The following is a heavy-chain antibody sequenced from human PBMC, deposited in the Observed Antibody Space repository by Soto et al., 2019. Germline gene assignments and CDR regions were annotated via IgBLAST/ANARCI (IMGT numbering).Heavy chain of an antibody. CDR3: ARAGIVVVPAANLNWFDP. J-gene: IGHJ5*02. CDR1: GGSFSGYY. CDR2: INHSGST. V-gene: IGHV4-34*01. Sequence: ETLSLTCAVYGGSFSGYYWSWIRQPPGKGLEWIGEINHSGSTNYNPSLKSRVTISVDTSKNQFSLKLSSVTAADTAVYYCARAGIVVVPAANLNWFDPWGQGTLVTVSS. D-gene: IGHD2-2*01.